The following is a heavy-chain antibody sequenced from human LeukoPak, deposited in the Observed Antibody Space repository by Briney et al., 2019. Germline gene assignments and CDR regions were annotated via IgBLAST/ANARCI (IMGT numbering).Heavy chain of an antibody. CDR1: GGSFSGYF. Sequence: SETLSLTCAVYGGSFSGYFWTWIRQPPGKGLEWIGYIYYNGSTNYNPSLKSRVTISADTSKNQVSLTLSSVTAADTAVYYCARHPELYFFDYWGQGTLVTVSS. V-gene: IGHV4-59*08. J-gene: IGHJ4*02. D-gene: IGHD3-10*01. CDR3: ARHPELYFFDY. CDR2: IYYNGST.